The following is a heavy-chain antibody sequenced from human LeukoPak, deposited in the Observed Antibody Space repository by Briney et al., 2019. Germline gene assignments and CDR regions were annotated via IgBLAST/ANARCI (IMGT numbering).Heavy chain of an antibody. CDR2: ISSSSSYI. CDR3: ARGGDDDGWGSYRRLDY. D-gene: IGHD3-16*02. V-gene: IGHV3-21*01. Sequence: PGGSLTLSCAASGFTFSRYSMNWVRQAPGKGLEWVSSISSSSSYIYYAHPVKGGFTISRDNAKNSLYLQMNSLRAEDTAVYYCARGGDDDGWGSYRRLDYWGRGTLVIVSA. CDR1: GFTFSRYS. J-gene: IGHJ4*02.